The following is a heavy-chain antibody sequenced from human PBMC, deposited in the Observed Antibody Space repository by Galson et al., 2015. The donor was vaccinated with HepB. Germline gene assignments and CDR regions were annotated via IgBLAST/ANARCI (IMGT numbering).Heavy chain of an antibody. D-gene: IGHD2-21*01. V-gene: IGHV5-51*01. Sequence: QSGAEVKKPGESLKISCKGSGYSFTNYWIGWVCQVPGQGLEWLGIIYPGDSDTKYSPAFQGHVTISVDRSVTSAYLQWTSLKVSDTATYFCARQADIVAPFDYWGQGTLVTVSS. J-gene: IGHJ4*02. CDR1: GYSFTNYW. CDR3: ARQADIVAPFDY. CDR2: IYPGDSDT.